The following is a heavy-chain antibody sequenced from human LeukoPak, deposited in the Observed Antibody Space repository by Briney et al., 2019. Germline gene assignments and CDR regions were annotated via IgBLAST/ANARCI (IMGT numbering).Heavy chain of an antibody. Sequence: SETLSLTCTVSGGSISSDFWIWVRQPPGKGLEWIGYIYGSGSTNYNPSLKSRVSISVDTSKNQFSLKVNSVTAADTAVYYCARASTNYDFWSGSQVPGAFDIWGQGTVVTVSS. CDR1: GGSISSDF. J-gene: IGHJ3*02. CDR2: IYGSGST. V-gene: IGHV4-59*01. CDR3: ARASTNYDFWSGSQVPGAFDI. D-gene: IGHD3-3*01.